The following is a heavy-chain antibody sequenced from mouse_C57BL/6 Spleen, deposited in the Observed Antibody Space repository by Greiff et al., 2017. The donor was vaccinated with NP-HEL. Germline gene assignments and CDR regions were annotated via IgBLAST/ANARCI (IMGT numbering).Heavy chain of an antibody. CDR1: GYTFTSYG. Sequence: QVQLQQSGAELARPGASVKLSCKASGYTFTSYGISWVKQRTGQGLEWIGEIYPRSGNTYYNEKFKGKATLTADKSSSTAYMELRSLTSEDSAVYFCARSLLFITTVVATNAMDYWGQGTSVTVSS. CDR3: ARSLLFITTVVATNAMDY. D-gene: IGHD1-1*01. CDR2: IYPRSGNT. J-gene: IGHJ4*01. V-gene: IGHV1-81*01.